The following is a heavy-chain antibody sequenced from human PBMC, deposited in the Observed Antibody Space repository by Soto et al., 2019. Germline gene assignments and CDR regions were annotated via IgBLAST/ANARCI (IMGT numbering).Heavy chain of an antibody. V-gene: IGHV1-2*02. CDR1: GYTFTSYY. D-gene: IGHD4-17*01. CDR2: IYANTGGT. J-gene: IGHJ4*02. Sequence: ASVKVSCKASGYTFTSYYVHWVRQAPGQGLEWMGWIYANTGGTEYAERFQGRVTVTWDTSSSIGFMELSRLRSDDTAVYYCATKHYYGDYDLDYWGQGNLVTVSS. CDR3: ATKHYYGDYDLDY.